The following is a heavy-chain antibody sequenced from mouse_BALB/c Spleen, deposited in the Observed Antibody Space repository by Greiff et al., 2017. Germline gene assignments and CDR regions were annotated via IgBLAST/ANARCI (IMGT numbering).Heavy chain of an antibody. Sequence: QVQLQQSGAELVRPGSSVKISCKASGYAFSSYWMNWVKQRPGQGLEWIGQIYPGDGDTNYNGKFKGKATLTADKSSSTAYMQLSSLTSEDSAVYFCAIRDYRYDGFAYWGQGTLVTVSA. CDR3: AIRDYRYDGFAY. J-gene: IGHJ3*01. CDR2: IYPGDGDT. D-gene: IGHD2-14*01. CDR1: GYAFSSYW. V-gene: IGHV1-80*01.